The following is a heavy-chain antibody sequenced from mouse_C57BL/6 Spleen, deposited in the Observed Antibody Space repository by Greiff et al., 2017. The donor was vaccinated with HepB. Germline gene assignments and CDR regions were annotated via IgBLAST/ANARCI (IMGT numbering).Heavy chain of an antibody. V-gene: IGHV1-81*01. CDR3: ASYYDYDDEYYFDY. D-gene: IGHD2-4*01. Sequence: QVQLKQSGAELARPGASVKLSCKASGYTFTSYGISWVKQRTGQGLEWIGEIYPRSGNTYYNEKFKGKATLTADKSSSTAYMELRSLTSEDSAVYFCASYYDYDDEYYFDYWGQGTTLTVSS. CDR2: IYPRSGNT. CDR1: GYTFTSYG. J-gene: IGHJ2*01.